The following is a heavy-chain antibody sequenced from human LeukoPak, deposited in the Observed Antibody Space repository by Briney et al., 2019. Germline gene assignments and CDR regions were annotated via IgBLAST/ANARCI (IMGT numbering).Heavy chain of an antibody. CDR2: ISYDGSNK. CDR3: AKDAEYQLLTYAFDI. D-gene: IGHD2-2*01. V-gene: IGHV3-30*18. Sequence: GGSLRLSCAASGFTFSSYGMHWVRQAPGKGLEWVAVISYDGSNKYYADSVKGRFTISRDNSKNTLYLQMNSLRAEDTAVYYCAKDAEYQLLTYAFDIWGQGTMVTVSS. CDR1: GFTFSSYG. J-gene: IGHJ3*02.